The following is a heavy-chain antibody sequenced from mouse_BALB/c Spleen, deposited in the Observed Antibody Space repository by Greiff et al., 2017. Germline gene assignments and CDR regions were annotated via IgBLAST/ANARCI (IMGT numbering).Heavy chain of an antibody. D-gene: IGHD2-14*01. V-gene: IGHV5-6-3*01. Sequence: EVQLQQSGGGLVQPGGSLKLSCAASGFTFSSYGMSWVRQTPDKRLELVATINSNGGSTYYPDSVKGRFTISRDNAKNTLYLQMSSLKSEDTAMYYCATYRYDWGQGTSVTVSS. CDR1: GFTFSSYG. CDR3: ATYRYD. CDR2: INSNGGST. J-gene: IGHJ4*01.